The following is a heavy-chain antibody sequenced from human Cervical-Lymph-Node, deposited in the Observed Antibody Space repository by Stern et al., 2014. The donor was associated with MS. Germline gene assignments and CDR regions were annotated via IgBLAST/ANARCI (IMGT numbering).Heavy chain of an antibody. CDR3: AKDGSRFSSSWYYFDY. CDR1: GFTFSTYA. V-gene: IGHV3-23*04. Sequence: EMQLVESGGGLVQRGGSLRLSCSASGFTFSTYAMTWVRQAPGKGLEWVSAISGSGGDTYYADSVEGRFTISRDNSKNTLYLQLNSLRAEDTAVYYCAKDGSRFSSSWYYFDYWGQGTLVTVSS. J-gene: IGHJ4*02. CDR2: ISGSGGDT. D-gene: IGHD6-13*01.